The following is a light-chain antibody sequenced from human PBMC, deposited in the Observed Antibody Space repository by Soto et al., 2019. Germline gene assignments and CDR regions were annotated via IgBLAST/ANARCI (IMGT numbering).Light chain of an antibody. CDR2: GAS. CDR3: LHDYNYPYT. CDR1: QGIRND. J-gene: IGKJ2*01. V-gene: IGKV1-6*01. Sequence: AIQMTQFPSSLSASVGDRVTITCRASQGIRNDLGWYQQKSGRAPKLLILGASTLQSGVPSRFSGSGSGTDFTLTISSLQPEDFATYYCLHDYNYPYTFGQGTKVEIK.